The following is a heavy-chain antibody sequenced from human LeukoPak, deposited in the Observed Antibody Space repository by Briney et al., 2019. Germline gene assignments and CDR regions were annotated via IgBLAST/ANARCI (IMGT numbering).Heavy chain of an antibody. CDR1: GFTFSSYA. J-gene: IGHJ6*03. CDR3: AKPYCSGGSCYHSGYYYYYMDV. D-gene: IGHD2-15*01. CDR2: ISGSGGST. Sequence: PGGSLRPSCAASGFTFSSYAMSWVRQAPGKGLEWVSAISGSGGSTYYADSVKGRFTISRDNSKNTLYLQMNSLRAEDTAVYYCAKPYCSGGSCYHSGYYYYYMDVWGKGTTVTVSS. V-gene: IGHV3-23*01.